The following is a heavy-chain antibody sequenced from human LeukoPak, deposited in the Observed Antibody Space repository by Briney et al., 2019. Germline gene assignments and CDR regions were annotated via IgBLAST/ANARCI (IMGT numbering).Heavy chain of an antibody. CDR3: ARELGKPAAMPDDY. D-gene: IGHD2-2*01. CDR1: GYTFTSYA. V-gene: IGHV1-3*01. Sequence: ASVKVSCKASGYTFTSYAMHWVRQAPGQRLEWMGWINAGNGNTKYSQKFQGRVTITRDTSASTAYMELSSLRSEDTAVYYRARELGKPAAMPDDYWGQGTLVTVSS. CDR2: INAGNGNT. J-gene: IGHJ4*02.